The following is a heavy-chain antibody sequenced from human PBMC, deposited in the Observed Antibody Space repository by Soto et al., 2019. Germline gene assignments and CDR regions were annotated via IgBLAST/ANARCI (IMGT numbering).Heavy chain of an antibody. CDR3: AKGHYYDSSGDIDY. V-gene: IGHV3-33*06. CDR2: IWYDGSNK. J-gene: IGHJ4*02. D-gene: IGHD3-22*01. Sequence: QVQLVESGGGVVQPGRSLRLSCAASGFTFSSYGMHWVRQAPGKGLEWVAVIWYDGSNKYFADSVKGRFTISRDNSKNTLYLQMNRLRAEDTAVYYCAKGHYYDSSGDIDYWGQGTLVTVSS. CDR1: GFTFSSYG.